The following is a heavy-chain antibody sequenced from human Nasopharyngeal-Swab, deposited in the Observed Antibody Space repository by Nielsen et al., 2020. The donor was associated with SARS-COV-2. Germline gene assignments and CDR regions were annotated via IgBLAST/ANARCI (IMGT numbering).Heavy chain of an antibody. CDR3: ARARYSSSWYEYYYYYYGMDV. J-gene: IGHJ6*02. CDR2: INTNTGNP. D-gene: IGHD6-13*01. V-gene: IGHV7-4-1*02. Sequence: ASVKVSCKASGYTFTSYAMNWVRQAPGQGLEWMGWINTNTGNPTYAQGFTGRFVFSLDTSVSTAYLQISSLKAEDTAVYYCARARYSSSWYEYYYYYYGMDVWGLGTTVTVSS. CDR1: GYTFTSYA.